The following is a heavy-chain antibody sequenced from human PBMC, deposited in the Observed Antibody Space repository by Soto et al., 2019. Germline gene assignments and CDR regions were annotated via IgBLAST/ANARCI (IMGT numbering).Heavy chain of an antibody. CDR3: ARDSVPALTTGRDY. D-gene: IGHD4-17*01. CDR1: GYTFINYA. CDR2: INACSGNT. V-gene: IGHV1-3*01. Sequence: QFQLVQSGTEVKKPGASVKVSCKTSGYTFINYAMNWTRQAPGQRLEWMGWINACSGNTKYAQKFQGRVTMTTDTSASTAYMELRSLRSEDTAVYYCARDSVPALTTGRDYWGQGTLVTVPS. J-gene: IGHJ4*02.